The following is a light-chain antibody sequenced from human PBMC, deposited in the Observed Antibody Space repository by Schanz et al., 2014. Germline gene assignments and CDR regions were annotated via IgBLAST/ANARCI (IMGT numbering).Light chain of an antibody. CDR3: QRRNNWPPAVT. V-gene: IGKV3-11*01. J-gene: IGKJ1*01. Sequence: EIVMTQSPATLSVSPGERATLSCRASQSVSNKLAWYQHKPGQAPRLLIYDASNRATGIPARFSGSGSGTDFTLTISSLEPEDFAVYYCQRRNNWPPAVTFGQGTKVEVK. CDR1: QSVSNK. CDR2: DAS.